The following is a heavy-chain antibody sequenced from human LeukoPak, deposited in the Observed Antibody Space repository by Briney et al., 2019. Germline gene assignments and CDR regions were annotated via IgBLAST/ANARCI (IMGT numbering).Heavy chain of an antibody. J-gene: IGHJ5*02. CDR2: IYHSGSA. CDR1: GGSISSSNW. V-gene: IGHV4-4*02. CDR3: ARVGKAFGWQWLAEPQEYNWFDP. D-gene: IGHD6-19*01. Sequence: PSGTLSLTCAVSGGSISSSNWWSWVRQPPGKGLEWIGEIYHSGSAYYNPSLKSRVTISVDTSKNQFSLKLSSVTAADTAVYYCARVGKAFGWQWLAEPQEYNWFDPWGQGTLVTVSS.